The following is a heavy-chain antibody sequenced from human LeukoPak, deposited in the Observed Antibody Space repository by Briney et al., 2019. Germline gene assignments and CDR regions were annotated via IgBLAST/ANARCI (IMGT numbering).Heavy chain of an antibody. CDR3: ARAPWDGYIFDAFDI. CDR2: IIPIFGTA. Sequence: SVKVSCKASGDTFSSYAISWVRQAPGQGLEWMGRIIPIFGTANYAQKFQGRVTITTDESTSTAYMELSSLRSEDTAVYYCARAPWDGYIFDAFDIWGQGTMVTVSS. J-gene: IGHJ3*02. V-gene: IGHV1-69*05. CDR1: GDTFSSYA. D-gene: IGHD5-24*01.